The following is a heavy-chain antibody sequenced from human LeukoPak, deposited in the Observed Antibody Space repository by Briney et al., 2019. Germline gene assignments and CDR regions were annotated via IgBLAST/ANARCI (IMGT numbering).Heavy chain of an antibody. J-gene: IGHJ4*02. CDR3: ARSDGSGSVFDY. D-gene: IGHD3-10*01. CDR1: GGSISSGGYY. CDR2: IYYSGST. Sequence: SETLSLTCTVSGGSISSGGYYWSWIRQHPGKGLEWIGYIYYSGSTYYNPSLKSRVTISVDTSKNQFSLKLSPVTAADTAVYYCARSDGSGSVFDYWGQGTLVTVSS. V-gene: IGHV4-31*03.